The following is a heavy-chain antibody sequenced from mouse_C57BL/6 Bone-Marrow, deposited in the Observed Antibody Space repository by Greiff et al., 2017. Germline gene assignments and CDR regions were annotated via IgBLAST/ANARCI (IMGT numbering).Heavy chain of an antibody. V-gene: IGHV1-64*01. CDR3: ARSSFFDY. D-gene: IGHD1-1*01. CDR2: IHPNNGST. Sequence: QVQLQQPGAELVKPGASVKLSCKASGYTFTSYCMHWVKQRPGQGLEWIGMIHPNNGSTNYTEKFKSKATLTVDTSSNTAYMQLSSLTSEDSAVYYCARSSFFDYWGQGTTLTVSS. CDR1: GYTFTSYC. J-gene: IGHJ2*01.